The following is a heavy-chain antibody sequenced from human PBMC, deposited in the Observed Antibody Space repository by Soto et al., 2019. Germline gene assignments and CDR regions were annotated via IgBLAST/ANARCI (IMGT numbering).Heavy chain of an antibody. Sequence: EVQLVESGGGLVEPGGSLRLSCAASGFTFSNAWMSWVRQAPGKGPEWVGRIKSKRDGGTTDYTEPVKGRFTISRDDSKNTLYLQLNSLKTEDTAVYYCTAPGGRLRSDWGFFDPWGQGTLVTVSS. CDR2: IKSKRDGGTT. D-gene: IGHD6-25*01. J-gene: IGHJ5*02. V-gene: IGHV3-15*01. CDR1: GFTFSNAW. CDR3: TAPGGRLRSDWGFFDP.